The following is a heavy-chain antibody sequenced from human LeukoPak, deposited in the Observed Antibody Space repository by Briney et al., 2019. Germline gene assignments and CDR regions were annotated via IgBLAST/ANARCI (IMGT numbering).Heavy chain of an antibody. Sequence: GGSLRLSCAASGYTLRSYDMSWVRQAPGKGLGWVAATSGSGVNSYYADSVRGRFTISRDNSQNTLYLQMDSLRAEDTALYYCAKEYSGYDFDYWGQGTLVNVSS. CDR1: GYTLRSYD. CDR2: TSGSGVNS. J-gene: IGHJ4*02. CDR3: AKEYSGYDFDY. V-gene: IGHV3-23*01. D-gene: IGHD5-12*01.